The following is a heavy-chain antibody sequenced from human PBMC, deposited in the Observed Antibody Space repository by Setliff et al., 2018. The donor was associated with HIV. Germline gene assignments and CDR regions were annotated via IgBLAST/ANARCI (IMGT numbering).Heavy chain of an antibody. J-gene: IGHJ4*02. CDR1: GGSISSSNW. CDR3: ARGSWKDGAQGYFFDH. Sequence: PSETLSLTCAVSGGSISSSNWWSGVRQPPGKGLEWIGEIYHSGRTDKKTSLKSRRSMSIDTSKNQFYVNLFSVTAADTAVYYCARGSWKDGAQGYFFDHWGQGTLVTVSS. CDR2: IYHSGRT. D-gene: IGHD1-1*01. V-gene: IGHV4-4*02.